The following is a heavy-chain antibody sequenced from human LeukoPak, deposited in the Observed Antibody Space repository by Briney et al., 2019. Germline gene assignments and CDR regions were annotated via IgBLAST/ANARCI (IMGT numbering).Heavy chain of an antibody. CDR2: IIPIFATA. V-gene: IGHV1-69*05. CDR1: GGTFSSYA. D-gene: IGHD2-15*01. Sequence: SVKVSCKASGGTFSSYAISWVRHAPGQGLEWMGRIIPIFATANYAQKFQGRVTITTDESTSTAYMEVSSLRSEDTAVYYCARAAGVCSGGSCYRALYYFDYWGQGTLVTVSS. J-gene: IGHJ4*02. CDR3: ARAAGVCSGGSCYRALYYFDY.